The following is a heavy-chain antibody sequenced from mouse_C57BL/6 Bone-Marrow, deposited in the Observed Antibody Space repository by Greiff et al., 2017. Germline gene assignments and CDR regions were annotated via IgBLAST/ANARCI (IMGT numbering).Heavy chain of an antibody. J-gene: IGHJ4*01. CDR3: ARGGYPMDY. CDR2: IDPSDSYT. Sequence: VQLQQPGAELVMPGASVKLSCKASGYTFTSYWMHWVKQRPGQGLEWIGEIDPSDSYTNYNQKFKGKSTLTVDKSSSTAYMQLSSLTSEDSAVYYCARGGYPMDYWGQGTSVTVSS. V-gene: IGHV1-69*01. CDR1: GYTFTSYW.